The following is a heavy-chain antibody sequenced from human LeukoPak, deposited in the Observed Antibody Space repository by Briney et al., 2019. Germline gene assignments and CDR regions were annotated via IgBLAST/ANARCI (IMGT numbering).Heavy chain of an antibody. J-gene: IGHJ6*03. CDR2: ISAYNGNT. Sequence: ASVKVSCKASGYTFTSYGISWVRQAPGQGLEWMGWISAYNGNTNYAQKLQGRVTMTRNTSISTAYMELSSLRSEDTAVYYCARGYHFLYYMDVWGKGTTVTISS. CDR3: ARGYHFLYYMDV. CDR1: GYTFTSYG. V-gene: IGHV1-18*01. D-gene: IGHD1-14*01.